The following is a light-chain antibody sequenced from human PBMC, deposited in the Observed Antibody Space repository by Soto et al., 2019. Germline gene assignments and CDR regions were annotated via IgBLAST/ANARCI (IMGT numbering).Light chain of an antibody. V-gene: IGKV3-15*01. J-gene: IGKJ5*01. CDR3: QQYNSWPPIT. CDR2: GAS. Sequence: DIEMTQSPATLSLSPGEIATLSCRSSESVSSNLAWYQQRPGQAPRLVIYGASTRATGIPARFSGGGSGTEFTLTISSLQSEDFAVYYCQQYNSWPPITFGQGTRLEIK. CDR1: ESVSSN.